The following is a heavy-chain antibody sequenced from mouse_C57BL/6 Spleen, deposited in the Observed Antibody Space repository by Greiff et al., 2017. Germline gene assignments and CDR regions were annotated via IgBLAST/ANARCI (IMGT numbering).Heavy chain of an antibody. J-gene: IGHJ2*01. V-gene: IGHV1-59*01. D-gene: IGHD2-5*01. CDR2: IDPSDSYT. CDR1: GYTFTSYW. CDR3: ARFEALYSNYSGC. Sequence: QVQLQQPGAELVRPGTSVKLSCKASGYTFTSYWMHWVKQRPGQGLEWIGVIDPSDSYTNYTQKFQGKATLTVDTSSITAYMQLSSLTSEDSAVYYCARFEALYSNYSGCWGQGTTLAVSS.